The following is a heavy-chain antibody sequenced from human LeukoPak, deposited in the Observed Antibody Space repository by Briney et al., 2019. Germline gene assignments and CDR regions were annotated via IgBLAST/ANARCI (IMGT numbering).Heavy chain of an antibody. Sequence: GGSLRLSCAGSGFTFSSFWMHWVRQAPGKGLVGVSHINTDGSSTSYADSVRGRFTISRDNAKNMLYLQMSSLRAEDTAVYYCAKDRGYWGQGTLVTVSS. D-gene: IGHD2-15*01. J-gene: IGHJ4*02. V-gene: IGHV3-74*01. CDR1: GFTFSSFW. CDR2: INTDGSST. CDR3: AKDRGY.